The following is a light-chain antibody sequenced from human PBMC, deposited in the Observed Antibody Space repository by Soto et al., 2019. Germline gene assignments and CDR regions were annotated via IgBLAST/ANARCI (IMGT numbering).Light chain of an antibody. CDR2: GVS. V-gene: IGKV3-20*01. Sequence: EIVLTQSPGTLSLSPGERATLSCRASQTINSCLAWYQHKRGQAPRLLIYGVSVRAIGIPVRFGGSGSGTDFTLTISRLGPEDFAFYFCQKYGGSPYSFGQGTKVEIK. CDR3: QKYGGSPYS. J-gene: IGKJ2*01. CDR1: QTINSC.